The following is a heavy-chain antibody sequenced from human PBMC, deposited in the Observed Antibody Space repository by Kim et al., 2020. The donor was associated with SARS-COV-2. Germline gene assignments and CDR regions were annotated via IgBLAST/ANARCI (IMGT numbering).Heavy chain of an antibody. Sequence: GGSLRLSCAASGFTFSNYAMSWVRQAPGKGLEWVSGISGGGVGTDSADSVKGRFTISRDNSLNTLYLQMDSLRVEDTAMYYCAKGPRNDPANWFDFWGQGTLVTVSS. CDR2: ISGGGVGT. CDR1: GFTFSNYA. D-gene: IGHD2-8*01. J-gene: IGHJ5*01. V-gene: IGHV3-23*01. CDR3: AKGPRNDPANWFDF.